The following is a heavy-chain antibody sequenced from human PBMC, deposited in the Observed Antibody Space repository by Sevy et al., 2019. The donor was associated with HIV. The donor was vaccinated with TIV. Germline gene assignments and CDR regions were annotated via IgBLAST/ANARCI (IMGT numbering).Heavy chain of an antibody. D-gene: IGHD3-9*01. V-gene: IGHV4-39*01. CDR1: DGSISSSPYY. CDR3: VRKVGQLRFLDWSPGYFDY. J-gene: IGHJ4*02. CDR2: VYYSGGT. Sequence: SETLSLTCTVSDGSISSSPYYWGWIRQPHEKGLEWIGSVYYSGGTYYNPSLKSRVTISVDTSKNRFSLKLSSVTAADTAVYYCVRKVGQLRFLDWSPGYFDYWGQGTLVTVSS.